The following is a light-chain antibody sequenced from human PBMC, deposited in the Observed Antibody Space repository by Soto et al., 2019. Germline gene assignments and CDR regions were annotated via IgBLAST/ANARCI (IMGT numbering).Light chain of an antibody. CDR2: EVS. CDR3: SSYAASNNLV. V-gene: IGLV2-8*01. Sequence: QSALTQPPSASGSPGQSVTISCTGTSSDVGGYNYVSWYQQHPGKAPKLMIYEVSQRPSGVPDRFSGSKSGNTASLTVSGLQAEDEADYYCSSYAASNNLVFGGRTKLTVL. CDR1: SSDVGGYNY. J-gene: IGLJ2*01.